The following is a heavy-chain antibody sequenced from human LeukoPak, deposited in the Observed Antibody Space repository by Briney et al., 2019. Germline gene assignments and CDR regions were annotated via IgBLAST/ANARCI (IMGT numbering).Heavy chain of an antibody. V-gene: IGHV3-15*01. CDR2: IKSKTDGGTT. J-gene: IGHJ4*02. Sequence: GGSLRLSCAASGFTFSNAWMSWVRQAPGKGLEWVGRIKSKTDGGTTDYAAPVKGRFTISRDDSKNTLYLQMNSLKTEDTAVYHCTSTIIVVPAVPDYWGQGTLVTVSS. CDR1: GFTFSNAW. CDR3: TSTIIVVPAVPDY. D-gene: IGHD2-2*01.